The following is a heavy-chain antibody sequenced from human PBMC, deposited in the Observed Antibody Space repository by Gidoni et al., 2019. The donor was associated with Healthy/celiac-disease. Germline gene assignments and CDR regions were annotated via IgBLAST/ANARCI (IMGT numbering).Heavy chain of an antibody. CDR2: IWYDGSNK. CDR3: ARDTSTVTTYYFDY. J-gene: IGHJ4*02. CDR1: GLTFSSYG. Sequence: QVQPVESGGGVAQPGRSLRLSCSASGLTFSSYGMHWVRQAPGKGLEWVAVIWYDGSNKYYADSVKGRFTISRDNSKNTLYLQMNSLRAEDTAVYYCARDTSTVTTYYFDYWGQGTLVTVSS. V-gene: IGHV3-33*01. D-gene: IGHD4-17*01.